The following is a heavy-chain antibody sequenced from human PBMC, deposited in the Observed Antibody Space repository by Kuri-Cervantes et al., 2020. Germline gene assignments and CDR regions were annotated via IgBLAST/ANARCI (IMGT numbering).Heavy chain of an antibody. CDR3: ARDSRDGYNFWYFDL. CDR2: IYYSGST. D-gene: IGHD5-24*01. CDR1: GGSISSYY. V-gene: IGHV4-59*01. Sequence: SETLSLTCTVSGGSISSYYWSWIRQPPGKGLEWIGYIYYSGSTNYNPSFKSRVIISADTSKNQFSLKLSSVTAADTAVYYCARDSRDGYNFWYFDLWGRGTLVTVSS. J-gene: IGHJ2*01.